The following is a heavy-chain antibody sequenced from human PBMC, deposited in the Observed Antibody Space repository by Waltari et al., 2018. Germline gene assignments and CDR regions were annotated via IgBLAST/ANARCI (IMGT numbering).Heavy chain of an antibody. V-gene: IGHV4-39*01. Sequence: QLQLPESGPGLVKPSETLSLTCSVSVVSITTTRHYWGWIRQPPGQGLEWIGTISYNGATYSSPSLRSRVTIFRDTSKNQLSLKLGSVTAADTAFYYCATYIGASLGTAAFDVWGQGTMVTVSS. CDR3: ATYIGASLGTAAFDV. D-gene: IGHD5-12*01. J-gene: IGHJ3*01. CDR2: ISYNGAT. CDR1: VVSITTTRHY.